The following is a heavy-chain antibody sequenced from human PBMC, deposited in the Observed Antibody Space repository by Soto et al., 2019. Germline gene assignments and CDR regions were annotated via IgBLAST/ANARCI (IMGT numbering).Heavy chain of an antibody. D-gene: IGHD4-17*01. CDR1: GFTFIRYW. CDR3: ADYLRTTVVTPFH. Sequence: PGGSLRLSCAASGFTFIRYWMSWVRQAPGKGPEWVANIKQDGGEKYYVDSVKGRFTISRDNADNSLILQMNSLRVEDTAIYYCADYLRTTVVTPFHWGQGTLVTVSS. V-gene: IGHV3-7*02. CDR2: IKQDGGEK. J-gene: IGHJ4*02.